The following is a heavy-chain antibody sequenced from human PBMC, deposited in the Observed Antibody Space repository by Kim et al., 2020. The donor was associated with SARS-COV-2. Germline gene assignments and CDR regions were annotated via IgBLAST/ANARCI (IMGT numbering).Heavy chain of an antibody. CDR3: AKAFCPGGGVAGSVDY. D-gene: IGHD6-19*01. Sequence: SVKDRFSISRDDSKNSLYLQMNSLRSEDTALYYCAKAFCPGGGVAGSVDYWGQGTLVTVSS. J-gene: IGHJ4*02. V-gene: IGHV3-43*01.